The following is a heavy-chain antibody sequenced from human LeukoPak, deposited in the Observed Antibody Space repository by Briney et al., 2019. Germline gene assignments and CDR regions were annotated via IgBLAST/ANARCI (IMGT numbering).Heavy chain of an antibody. J-gene: IGHJ6*02. CDR1: GNTFTSYY. Sequence: ASVKVSCKASGNTFTSYYIHWVRQATGQGLEWMGWMNPNSGNTGLAQKFQGRVTLTRDASLSTAYMELSNLRSDDTAVYYCARDEVVAAPNYFGMVVWGQGTTVSVSS. D-gene: IGHD2-15*01. CDR2: MNPNSGNT. V-gene: IGHV1-8*02. CDR3: ARDEVVAAPNYFGMVV.